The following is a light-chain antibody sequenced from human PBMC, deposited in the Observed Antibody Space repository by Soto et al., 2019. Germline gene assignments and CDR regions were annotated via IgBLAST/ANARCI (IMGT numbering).Light chain of an antibody. CDR3: CSYAGGSTGV. V-gene: IGLV2-23*02. J-gene: IGLJ3*02. CDR1: SSDVGIYNL. Sequence: QSALTQPASVSGSPGQSITISCTGTSSDVGIYNLVSWYQQHPGKAPKLMIYEVSKRPSGVSNRFSGSKSGNTASLTISGLQAEDEADYYCCSYAGGSTGVFGGGTKLTVL. CDR2: EVS.